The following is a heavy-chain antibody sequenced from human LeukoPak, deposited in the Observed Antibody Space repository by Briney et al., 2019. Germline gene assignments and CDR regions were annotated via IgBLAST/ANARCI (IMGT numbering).Heavy chain of an antibody. J-gene: IGHJ5*02. CDR1: GGSLSGYY. CDR2: INHSGST. Sequence: PSETLSLTCAVYGGSLSGYYWSWIRQPPGKGLEWIGEINHSGSTNYNPSLKSRVTISVDTSKNQFSLKLSSVTAADTAVYYCARVTPYIVVVPAAMGWFDPWGQGTLVTVSS. D-gene: IGHD2-2*01. V-gene: IGHV4-34*01. CDR3: ARVTPYIVVVPAAMGWFDP.